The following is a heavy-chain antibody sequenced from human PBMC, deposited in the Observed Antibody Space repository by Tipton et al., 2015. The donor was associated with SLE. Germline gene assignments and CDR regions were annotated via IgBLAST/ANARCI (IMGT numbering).Heavy chain of an antibody. J-gene: IGHJ4*02. D-gene: IGHD3-22*01. Sequence: TLSLTCTVSGASISSTDHYWSWIRQPAGRGLEWIGRTHPTGHTNYNPSLKSRVTISVDTSKNQFSLKLSSVTAADTAVYYCARDEYRYDATGYHLLGHFDFWGQGTLVTVSS. CDR3: ARDEYRYDATGYHLLGHFDF. CDR1: GASISSTDHY. CDR2: THPTGHT. V-gene: IGHV4-61*02.